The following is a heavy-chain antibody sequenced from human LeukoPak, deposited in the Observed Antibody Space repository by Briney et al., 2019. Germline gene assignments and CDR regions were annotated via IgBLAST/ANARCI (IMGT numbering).Heavy chain of an antibody. Sequence: PSETLSLTCTVSGGSISSYYWSWIRQPAGKGLEWIGRIYTSGSTNYNPSLKSRVTMSVDTSKNQFSLKLSSMTAADTAVYYCAREGNIFDWLELDYWGQGTLVTVSS. V-gene: IGHV4-4*07. J-gene: IGHJ4*02. D-gene: IGHD3-9*01. CDR2: IYTSGST. CDR3: AREGNIFDWLELDY. CDR1: GGSISSYY.